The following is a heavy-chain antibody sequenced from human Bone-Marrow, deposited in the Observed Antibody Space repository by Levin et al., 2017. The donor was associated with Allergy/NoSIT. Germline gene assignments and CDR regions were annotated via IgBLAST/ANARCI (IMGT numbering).Heavy chain of an antibody. D-gene: IGHD6-13*01. Sequence: GGSLRLSCKASGYTFTSYAMNWVRQAPGQGLEWMGWINTNTGNPTYAQGFTGRFVFSLDTSVSTAYLQISSLKAEDTAVYYCARDFGSSSSNIYFQHWGQGTLVTVSS. V-gene: IGHV7-4-1*02. CDR1: GYTFTSYA. J-gene: IGHJ1*01. CDR3: ARDFGSSSSNIYFQH. CDR2: INTNTGNP.